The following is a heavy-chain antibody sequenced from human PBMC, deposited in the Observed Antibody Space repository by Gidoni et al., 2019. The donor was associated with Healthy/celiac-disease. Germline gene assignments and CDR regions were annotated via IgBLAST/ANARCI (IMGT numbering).Heavy chain of an antibody. CDR2: INHSGST. V-gene: IGHV4-34*01. J-gene: IGHJ4*02. CDR1: GGSFSGYY. Sequence: QVPLQQWGAGLLKPSETLSLTCPVYGGSFSGYYWSWIRQPPGKGLEWIGEINHSGSTNYNPSLKSRVTISVDTSKNQFSLKLSSVTAADTAVYYCASGTSGGRRPFDYWGQGTLVTVSS. D-gene: IGHD2-15*01. CDR3: ASGTSGGRRPFDY.